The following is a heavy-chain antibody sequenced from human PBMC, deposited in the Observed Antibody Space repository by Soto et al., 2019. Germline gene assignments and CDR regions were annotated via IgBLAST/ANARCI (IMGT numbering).Heavy chain of an antibody. CDR3: AKGKESTAADYYYALDV. J-gene: IGHJ6*02. Sequence: PVGSLRLSCAASGFTFSSYEMNWVRQAPGKGLEWVSYISSSGSTVYYADSVKGRFTISRDNTQNSLYLQMNSLGAEDTAVYYCAKGKESTAADYYYALDVWGQGTTVTVS. CDR1: GFTFSSYE. V-gene: IGHV3-48*03. D-gene: IGHD1-1*01. CDR2: ISSSGSTV.